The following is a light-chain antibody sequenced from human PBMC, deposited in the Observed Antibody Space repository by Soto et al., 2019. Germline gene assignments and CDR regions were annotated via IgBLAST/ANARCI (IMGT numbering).Light chain of an antibody. V-gene: IGLV1-40*01. CDR1: SSNIGAGYD. CDR3: QSYDSSLSVV. Sequence: QSVLTQPPSVSGAPGQRVTISCTGSSSNIGAGYDVHWYQLLPGTAPKVLIYGNNNRPSGVPDRFSGSQSGTSASLAITGLQAEDEADYYCQSYDSSLSVVFGGGTKLTVL. CDR2: GNN. J-gene: IGLJ2*01.